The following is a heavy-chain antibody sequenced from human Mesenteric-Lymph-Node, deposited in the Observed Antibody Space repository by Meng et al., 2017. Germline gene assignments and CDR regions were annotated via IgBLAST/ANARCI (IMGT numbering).Heavy chain of an antibody. CDR1: GGSISSYY. J-gene: IGHJ5*02. Sequence: SETLSLTCTVSGGSISSYYWSWIRQPPGKGLEWIGYIYYSGSTNYNPSLKSRVTISVDTSKNQFSLKLSSVTAADTAVYYCAREMFGWFGEYNWFDPWGQGTLVTVSS. CDR3: AREMFGWFGEYNWFDP. V-gene: IGHV4-59*12. D-gene: IGHD3-10*01. CDR2: IYYSGST.